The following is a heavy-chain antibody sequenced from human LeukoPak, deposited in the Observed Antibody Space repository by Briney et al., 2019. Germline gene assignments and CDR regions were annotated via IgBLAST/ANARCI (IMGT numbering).Heavy chain of an antibody. D-gene: IGHD3-16*01. J-gene: IGHJ4*02. Sequence: PGGSLRLSCAASVFTLSSYAMSWVPQTPGTGLEWVSTISSTGDSTYHADAVKGRFTISRDNSKNTLYLQMNSLSAEDTAVYCCAKGHHVRFFDYWGQGTLVTVSS. CDR3: AKGHHVRFFDY. V-gene: IGHV3-23*01. CDR2: ISSTGDST. CDR1: VFTLSSYA.